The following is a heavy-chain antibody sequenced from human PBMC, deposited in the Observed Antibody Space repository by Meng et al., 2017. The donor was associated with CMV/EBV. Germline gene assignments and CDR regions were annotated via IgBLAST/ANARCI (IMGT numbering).Heavy chain of an antibody. J-gene: IGHJ4*02. Sequence: SVKVSCKASGYTFTSYYMHWVRQAPGQGLEWMGGIIPIFGTANYAQKFQGRVTITTDESTSTAYMELSSLRSEDTAVYYCARDKSAAGLFDYWGQGTLVTVSS. D-gene: IGHD6-13*01. CDR2: IIPIFGTA. CDR1: GYTFTSYY. CDR3: ARDKSAAGLFDY. V-gene: IGHV1-69*05.